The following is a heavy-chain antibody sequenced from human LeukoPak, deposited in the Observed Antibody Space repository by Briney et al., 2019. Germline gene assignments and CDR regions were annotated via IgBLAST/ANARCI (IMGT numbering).Heavy chain of an antibody. V-gene: IGHV4-59*08. D-gene: IGHD5-12*01. CDR1: GGSIISYY. J-gene: IGHJ4*02. Sequence: PSETLSLTCTVSGGSIISYYWSWIRQPPGKGLEWIGYIYYSGSTNYSPSLKSRATISVDTSKNQFSLKLSSVTAADTAVYYCARQISGYSGYDIGYWGQGTLVTVSS. CDR3: ARQISGYSGYDIGY. CDR2: IYYSGST.